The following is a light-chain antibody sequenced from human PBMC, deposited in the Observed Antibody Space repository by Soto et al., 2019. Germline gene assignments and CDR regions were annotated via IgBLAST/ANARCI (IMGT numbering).Light chain of an antibody. CDR1: SSDVGGYNY. CDR2: DVS. J-gene: IGLJ1*01. Sequence: SLLTQPTSLSGSPGQSITISCTGTSSDVGGYNYVSWYQHHPGKAPKLMIYDVSNRPSGVSNRLSGSKSGNTASLTISGLQPEDEADYYCCSYTTSNTRQIVFGTGTKVTVL. V-gene: IGLV2-14*03. CDR3: CSYTTSNTRQIV.